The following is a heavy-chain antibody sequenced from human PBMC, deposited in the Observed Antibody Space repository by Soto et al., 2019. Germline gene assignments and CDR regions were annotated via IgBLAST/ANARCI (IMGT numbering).Heavy chain of an antibody. J-gene: IGHJ4*02. CDR3: ARGSLAPDY. CDR2: IYTSGST. CDR1: GASLNNYY. D-gene: IGHD1-26*01. Sequence: QVQLQESGPGLVKPSETQSLTCTVSGASLNNYYWSWVRQPAGKGPEWVGRIYTSGSTNYNPSLESRVTMSVDTFKNQFSLKLSSVTAADTAVYYRARGSLAPDYWGQGTLITVSS. V-gene: IGHV4-4*07.